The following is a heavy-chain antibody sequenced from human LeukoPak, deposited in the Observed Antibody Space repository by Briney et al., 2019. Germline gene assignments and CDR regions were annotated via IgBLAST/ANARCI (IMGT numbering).Heavy chain of an antibody. Sequence: SVKVSCKASGGTFSSYAISWVRQAPGQGLEWMGGIIPIFGTANYAQKFQGRVTITADESTSTAYMELSSLRSEDTAVYYCARGPFFWDSSGPNYFDYWGQGTLVTVSS. CDR2: IIPIFGTA. D-gene: IGHD3-22*01. CDR1: GGTFSSYA. J-gene: IGHJ4*02. V-gene: IGHV1-69*13. CDR3: ARGPFFWDSSGPNYFDY.